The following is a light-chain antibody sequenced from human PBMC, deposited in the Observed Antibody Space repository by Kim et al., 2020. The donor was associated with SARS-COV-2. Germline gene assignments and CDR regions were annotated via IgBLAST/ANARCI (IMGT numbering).Light chain of an antibody. CDR3: QQYGRSPIT. CDR2: GAS. J-gene: IGKJ5*01. Sequence: EIVMTQSPGTLSLSPGERATLSCRARQSVTSSYLAWYQQKPGQAPRLLIYGASSRATGIPDRFSGSGSGTDFTLTINRLEPEDFAFYYCQQYGRSPITFGQGTRLEIK. V-gene: IGKV3-20*01. CDR1: QSVTSSY.